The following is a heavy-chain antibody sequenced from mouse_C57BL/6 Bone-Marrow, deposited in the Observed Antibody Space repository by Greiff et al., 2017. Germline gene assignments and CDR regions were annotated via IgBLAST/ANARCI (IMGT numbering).Heavy chain of an antibody. D-gene: IGHD4-1*02. V-gene: IGHV5-6*01. CDR1: GFTFSSYG. Sequence: EVQVVESGGDLVKPGGSLKLSCAASGFTFSSYGMSWVRQTPDKRLEWVATISSGGSYTYYPDSVKGGFTISGDNAKNTLYLQMSSLKSEDTAMYYGASPLNSDNFDVGGTGTTVTVSS. J-gene: IGHJ1*03. CDR2: ISSGGSYT. CDR3: ASPLNSDNFDV.